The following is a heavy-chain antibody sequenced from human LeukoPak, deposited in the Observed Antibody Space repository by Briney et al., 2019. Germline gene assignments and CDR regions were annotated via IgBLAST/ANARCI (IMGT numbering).Heavy chain of an antibody. Sequence: ASVKVSCKASGGTFSNYAISWVRQAPGQGLDWVGRIIPILGIANYAQKFQGRVTITADKSTSTAYMELSSLRSEDTAVYYCARGNFIGSGSPQNYYGMDVWGQGTTVTVSS. J-gene: IGHJ6*02. CDR2: IIPILGIA. CDR1: GGTFSNYA. D-gene: IGHD3-10*01. V-gene: IGHV1-69*04. CDR3: ARGNFIGSGSPQNYYGMDV.